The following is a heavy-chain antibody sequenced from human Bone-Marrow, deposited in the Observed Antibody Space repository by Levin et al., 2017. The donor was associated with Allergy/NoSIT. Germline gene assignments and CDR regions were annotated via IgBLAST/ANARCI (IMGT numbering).Heavy chain of an antibody. V-gene: IGHV3-30*18. J-gene: IGHJ6*02. CDR1: GFTFSDYG. CDR2: ISLDGSQR. CDR3: AKDLMRDGMDV. Sequence: RPGGSLRLSCAASGFTFSDYGMHWVRQAPGKGLEWVAVISLDGSQRYYADSVKGRCTISRDNSKNTVYLQMNSLRGEDTALYYCAKDLMRDGMDVWGQGTTVIVSS.